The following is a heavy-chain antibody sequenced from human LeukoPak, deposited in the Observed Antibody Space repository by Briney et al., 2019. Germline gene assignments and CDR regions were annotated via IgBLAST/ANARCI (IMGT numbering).Heavy chain of an antibody. J-gene: IGHJ4*02. Sequence: SETLSLTCALYVGSFSGDDWSGIRQPPPKGLEWIGESNHSVITDYNPSLKSRVKISVDTSKNQFSLKLSSVTAADTAVYYCARRHPGVTPDYWGQGTLVTVSS. CDR2: SNHSVIT. V-gene: IGHV4-34*01. CDR1: VGSFSGDD. CDR3: ARRHPGVTPDY. D-gene: IGHD2-21*02.